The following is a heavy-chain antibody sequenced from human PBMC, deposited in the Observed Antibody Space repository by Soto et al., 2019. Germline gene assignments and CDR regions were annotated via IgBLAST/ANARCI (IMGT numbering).Heavy chain of an antibody. D-gene: IGHD3-10*01. CDR1: GFTFSSYG. CDR2: ISYDGSNK. V-gene: IGHV3-30*18. J-gene: IGHJ4*02. CDR3: AKDRMGAGVRGYFDY. Sequence: QVQLVESGGGVVQPGKSLRLSCAGSGFTFSSYGMDWVRQAPGKGLEWVAVISYDGSNKYYADSVKGRFTISRDNSKNKLYLQMRSLRAGDTAVYYCAKDRMGAGVRGYFDYWGQGTLVTVSS.